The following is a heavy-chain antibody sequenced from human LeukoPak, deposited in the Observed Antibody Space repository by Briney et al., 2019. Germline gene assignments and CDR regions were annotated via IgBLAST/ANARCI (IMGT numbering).Heavy chain of an antibody. CDR3: ARGAATLHYGMDV. D-gene: IGHD2-15*01. V-gene: IGHV3-66*01. J-gene: IGHJ6*02. CDR2: IYSGGST. Sequence: GGSLRLSCAASGFTVISNYMSWVRQAPGKGLERVSVIYSGGSTYYADSVKGRFTISRDNSKNTLYLQMNSLRAEDTAVYYCARGAATLHYGMDVWGQGTTVTVSS. CDR1: GFTVISNY.